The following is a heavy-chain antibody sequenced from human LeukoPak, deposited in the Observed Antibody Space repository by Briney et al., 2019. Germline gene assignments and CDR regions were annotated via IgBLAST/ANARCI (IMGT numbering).Heavy chain of an antibody. D-gene: IGHD3-9*01. V-gene: IGHV1-46*01. CDR2: INPSGGST. Sequence: GASVKVSCKASGYTFTGNYMHWVRQAPGQGLEWMGIINPSGGSTSYAQKFQGRVTMTRDTSTSTVYMELSSLRSEDTAVYYCARGILAYDILTGHNWFDPWGQGTLVTVSS. J-gene: IGHJ5*02. CDR3: ARGILAYDILTGHNWFDP. CDR1: GYTFTGNY.